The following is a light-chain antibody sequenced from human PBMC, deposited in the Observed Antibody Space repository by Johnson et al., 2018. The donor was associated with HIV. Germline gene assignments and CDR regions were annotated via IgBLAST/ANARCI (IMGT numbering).Light chain of an antibody. J-gene: IGLJ1*01. CDR2: DNN. CDR3: GTWDSSLSAYV. V-gene: IGLV1-51*01. CDR1: SSNIGNNY. Sequence: QSVLTQPPSVSAAPGQKVTISCSGSSSNIGNNYVSWYQQLRGTAPKLLIFDNNKRPSGIPDRFSASKSGTSATLGITGLQTGDEADYYCGTWDSSLSAYVFGTGTQVTGL.